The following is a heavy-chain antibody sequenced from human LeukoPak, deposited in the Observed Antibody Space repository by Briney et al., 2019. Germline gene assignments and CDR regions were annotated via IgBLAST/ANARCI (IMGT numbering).Heavy chain of an antibody. CDR1: GGSISSSTYY. CDR3: ARDNMVRGADYYYYYYMDV. D-gene: IGHD3-10*01. V-gene: IGHV4-39*07. J-gene: IGHJ6*03. CDR2: IYADGNT. Sequence: SETLSLTCTVSGGSISSSTYYWGWIRQPPGKGLEWIGTIYADGNTNYNPSPSLNSRVTISIDTSKKQFSLKLSSVTAADTAVYYCARDNMVRGADYYYYYYMDVWGKGTTVTISS.